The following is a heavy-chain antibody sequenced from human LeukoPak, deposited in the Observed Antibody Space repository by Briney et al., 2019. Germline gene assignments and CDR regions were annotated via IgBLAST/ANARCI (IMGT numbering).Heavy chain of an antibody. V-gene: IGHV4-31*03. CDR1: GGSISSGGYY. D-gene: IGHD6-19*01. CDR3: ARRGLAVAAH. J-gene: IGHJ4*02. CDR2: IYYSGST. Sequence: SQTLSLTCTVSGGSISSGGYYWSWIRQRPGKGLEWIGYIYYSGSTYYNPSLKSRVTITVDTSKNQFSLKLSSVTAADTAVYYCARRGLAVAAHWGQGSLVTVSS.